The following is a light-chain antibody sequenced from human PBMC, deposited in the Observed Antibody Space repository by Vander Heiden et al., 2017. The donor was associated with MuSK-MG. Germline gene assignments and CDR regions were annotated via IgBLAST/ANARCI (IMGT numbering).Light chain of an antibody. CDR1: ALPSRS. CDR2: EDT. CDR3: YSSDSSGNHWV. Sequence: SYELTPPPSVSVSPGQTATITCSGDALPSRSAYWYQQKSGQAPVLVIYEDTKRPSGIPDRFSGSSSGTMATLTISGAQVEDEADYYCYSSDSSGNHWVFGGGTKVTVL. J-gene: IGLJ3*02. V-gene: IGLV3-10*01.